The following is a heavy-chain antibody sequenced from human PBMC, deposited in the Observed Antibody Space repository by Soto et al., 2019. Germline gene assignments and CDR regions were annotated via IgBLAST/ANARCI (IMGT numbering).Heavy chain of an antibody. CDR3: ASSRNSITIFWPTPPSLFDY. J-gene: IGHJ4*02. CDR2: IYYSGST. V-gene: IGHV4-39*01. CDR1: GGSISSSSYY. D-gene: IGHD3-9*01. Sequence: PSETLSLTCTASGGSISSSSYYWGWIRQPPGKGLEWIGSIYYSGSTYYNPSLKSRVTISVDTSKNQFSLKLSSVTAADTAVYYCASSRNSITIFWPTPPSLFDYWGQGTLVTVSS.